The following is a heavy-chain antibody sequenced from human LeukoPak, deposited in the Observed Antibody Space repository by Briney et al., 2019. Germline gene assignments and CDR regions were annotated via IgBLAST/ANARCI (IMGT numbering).Heavy chain of an antibody. J-gene: IGHJ4*02. CDR3: ARVVREFIAAAAFDY. V-gene: IGHV3-30-3*01. CDR1: GFTFSSYA. D-gene: IGHD6-13*01. CDR2: ISYDGSNK. Sequence: GGSLSLSCAASGFTFSSYAMHWVRQAPGKGLEWVAVISYDGSNKYYADSVKGRFTISRDNSKNTLYLQMNSLRAEGTAVYYCARVVREFIAAAAFDYWGQGTLVTVSS.